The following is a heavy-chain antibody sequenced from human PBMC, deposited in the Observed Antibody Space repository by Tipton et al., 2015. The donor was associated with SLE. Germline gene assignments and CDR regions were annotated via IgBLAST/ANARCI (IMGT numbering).Heavy chain of an antibody. Sequence: GSLRLSCAASGFTFDDYGMSWVRQAPGKGLEWVSGINWNGGSTGYADSVKGRFTISRDNAKNSLYLQMNSLRAEDTALYHCARDGSSSWYFDYWGQGTLVTVSS. CDR2: INWNGGST. CDR3: ARDGSSSWYFDY. CDR1: GFTFDDYG. V-gene: IGHV3-20*01. J-gene: IGHJ4*02. D-gene: IGHD6-13*01.